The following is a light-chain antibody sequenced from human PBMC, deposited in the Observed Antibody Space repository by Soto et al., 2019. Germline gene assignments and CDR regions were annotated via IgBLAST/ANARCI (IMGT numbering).Light chain of an antibody. Sequence: DIQMTQSPSTLSASVGDRVTITCRASQGISGWLAWYQQKAGKAPRLLIFDASSLMSGVRSRFSGSGYGTEFTLTINRLQPDDSATYYCQQYDSFSVWTFGQGTKVDIK. V-gene: IGKV1-5*01. CDR2: DAS. J-gene: IGKJ1*01. CDR1: QGISGW. CDR3: QQYDSFSVWT.